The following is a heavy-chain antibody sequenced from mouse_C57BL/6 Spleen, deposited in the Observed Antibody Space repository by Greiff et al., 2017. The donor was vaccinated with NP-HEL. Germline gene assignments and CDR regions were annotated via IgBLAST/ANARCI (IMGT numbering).Heavy chain of an antibody. J-gene: IGHJ4*01. Sequence: EVKVVESGGGLVQPGGSLSLSCAASGFTFTDYYMSWVRQPPGKALEWLGFIRNKANGYTTEYSASVKGRFTISRDNSQSILYLQMNALRAEDSATYYCASSRGVYAMDYWGQGTSVTVSS. CDR1: GFTFTDYY. CDR2: IRNKANGYTT. CDR3: ASSRGVYAMDY. V-gene: IGHV7-3*01.